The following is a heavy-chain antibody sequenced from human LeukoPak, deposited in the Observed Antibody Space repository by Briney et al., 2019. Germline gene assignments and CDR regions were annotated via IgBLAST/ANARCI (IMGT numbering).Heavy chain of an antibody. J-gene: IGHJ4*02. Sequence: GGSLRLSCAASGFTFSSYAMSWVRQAPGKGPEWVSAISGSGGSTYYADSVKGRFTISRDNSKNTLYLQMNSLRAEDTAVYYCAKESGDYYDSSGYGYWGQGTLVTVSS. CDR1: GFTFSSYA. CDR3: AKESGDYYDSSGYGY. CDR2: ISGSGGST. V-gene: IGHV3-23*01. D-gene: IGHD3-22*01.